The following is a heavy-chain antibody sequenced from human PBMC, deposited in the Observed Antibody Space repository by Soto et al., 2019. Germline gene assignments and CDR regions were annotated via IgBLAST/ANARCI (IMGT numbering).Heavy chain of an antibody. D-gene: IGHD3-3*01. CDR3: TTSAKELYYDFWSGYGKSDY. J-gene: IGHJ4*02. V-gene: IGHV3-15*07. Sequence: GGSLRLSCAASGFTFSNAWINWVRQAPGKGLEWVGRIKSKTDGGTTDFAAPVKGRFAISRDDSKDTLYLQMNSLKTEDTAVYYCTTSAKELYYDFWSGYGKSDYWGQGTLVTVSS. CDR1: GFTFSNAW. CDR2: IKSKTDGGTT.